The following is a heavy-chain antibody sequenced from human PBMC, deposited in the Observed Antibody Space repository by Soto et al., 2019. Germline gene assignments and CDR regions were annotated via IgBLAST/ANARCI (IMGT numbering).Heavy chain of an antibody. D-gene: IGHD3-10*01. CDR3: AKDPLVRGVTTDYFDY. J-gene: IGHJ4*02. V-gene: IGHV3-23*01. CDR2: ISGSGGST. Sequence: GGSLRLSWAASGFTXSSYAMSWVRQAPGKGLEWVSAISGSGGSTYYADSVKGRFTISRDNSKNTLYLQMNSLRAEDTAVYYCAKDPLVRGVTTDYFDYWGQGTLVTVSS. CDR1: GFTXSSYA.